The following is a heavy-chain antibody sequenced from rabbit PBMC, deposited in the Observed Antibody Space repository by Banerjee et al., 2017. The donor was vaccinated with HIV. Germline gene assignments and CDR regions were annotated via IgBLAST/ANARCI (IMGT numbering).Heavy chain of an antibody. CDR1: GFSFSSSYW. V-gene: IGHV1S45*01. Sequence: QEQLVESGGGLVQPEGSLTLTCTASGFSFSSSYWICWVRQAPGKGLEWIACIYAGRGGSTYYATWAKGRFTISETSSTTVTLQMTSLTAADTATYFCARDLAGVIGWNFGLWGQGTLVT. CDR3: ARDLAGVIGWNFGL. CDR2: IYAGRGGST. D-gene: IGHD4-1*01. J-gene: IGHJ3*01.